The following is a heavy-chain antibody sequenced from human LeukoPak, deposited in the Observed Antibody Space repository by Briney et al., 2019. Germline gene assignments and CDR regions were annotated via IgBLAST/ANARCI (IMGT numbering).Heavy chain of an antibody. Sequence: SPPSRLPFSDYYRSCPLLPPGPRLERGPYIRTTGSTIYYADSVKGRFTISRDNAKNSLYMQTASLRAEGTAVCYSARDVDVVVPAAIEGLLDYWGQGTLVTVSS. CDR2: IRTTGSTI. J-gene: IGHJ4*02. CDR1: RLPFSDYY. V-gene: IGHV3-11*04. D-gene: IGHD2-2*01. CDR3: ARDVDVVVPAAIEGLLDY.